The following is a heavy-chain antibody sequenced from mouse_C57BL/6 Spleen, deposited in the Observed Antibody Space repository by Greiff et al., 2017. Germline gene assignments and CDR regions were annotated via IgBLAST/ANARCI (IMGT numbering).Heavy chain of an antibody. D-gene: IGHD4-1*01. Sequence: QVQLQQPGAELVKPGASVKLSCKASGYTFTSYWMHWVKQRPGQGLEWIGMIHPNSGSTNYNEKFKSKATLAVDKSSSTAYMQLSSLTSEDSAVYYCARWGDWGFAYWGQGTLVTVSA. V-gene: IGHV1-64*01. CDR3: ARWGDWGFAY. J-gene: IGHJ3*01. CDR1: GYTFTSYW. CDR2: IHPNSGST.